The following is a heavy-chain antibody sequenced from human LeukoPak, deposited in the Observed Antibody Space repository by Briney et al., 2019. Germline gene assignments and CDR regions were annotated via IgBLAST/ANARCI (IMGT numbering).Heavy chain of an antibody. V-gene: IGHV3-23*01. D-gene: IGHD2-15*01. J-gene: IGHJ4*02. CDR3: AKGRGGSSYSSTDY. CDR1: GFTFSSCA. CDR2: FSGSGGST. Sequence: GSLRLSCAASGFTFSSCAMSWVRQAPGKGLEWVSAFSGSGGSTYYADSVKGRFGISRDDSKNTLYLQMNSLGAEDTAVYYCAKGRGGSSYSSTDYWGQGTLVTVSS.